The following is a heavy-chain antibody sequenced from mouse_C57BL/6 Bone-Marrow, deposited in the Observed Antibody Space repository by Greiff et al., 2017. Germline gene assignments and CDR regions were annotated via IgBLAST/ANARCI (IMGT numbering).Heavy chain of an antibody. CDR1: GYTFTSYG. D-gene: IGHD1-1*01. CDR2: IYPRSGNT. Sequence: VQLKESGAELARPGASVKLSCKASGYTFTSYGISWVKQRTGQGLEWIGEIYPRSGNTYYNEKFKGKATLTADKSSSTAYMELRSLTSEDSAVYFCAREALYYYGSFYWYFDVWGTGTTVTVSS. CDR3: AREALYYYGSFYWYFDV. J-gene: IGHJ1*03. V-gene: IGHV1-81*01.